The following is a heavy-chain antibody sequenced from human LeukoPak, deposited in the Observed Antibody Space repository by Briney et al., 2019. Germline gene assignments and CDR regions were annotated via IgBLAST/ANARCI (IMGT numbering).Heavy chain of an antibody. CDR1: GYTFTGYY. V-gene: IGHV1-2*02. J-gene: IGHJ6*03. D-gene: IGHD6-19*01. CDR3: ARGTSGYSSGWYYYYYYMDV. CDR2: INPNSGGT. Sequence: GASVRVSCKASGYTFTGYYMHWVRQAPGQGLEWMGWINPNSGGTNYAQKFQGRVTMTRDTSISTAYMELSRLRSDDTAVYYCARGTSGYSSGWYYYYYYMDVWGKGTTVTVSS.